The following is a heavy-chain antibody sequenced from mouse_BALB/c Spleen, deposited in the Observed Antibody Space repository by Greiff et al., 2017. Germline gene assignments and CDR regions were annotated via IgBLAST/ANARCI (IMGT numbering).Heavy chain of an antibody. Sequence: VQLQQSAAELARPGASVKMSCKASGYTFTSYTMHWVKQRPGQGLEWIGYINPSSGYTEYNQKFKDKTTLTADKSSSTAYMQLSSLTSEDSAVYYCAITYYGSSYDYAMDYWGQGTSVTVSS. CDR3: AITYYGSSYDYAMDY. D-gene: IGHD1-1*01. CDR1: GYTFTSYT. CDR2: INPSSGYT. V-gene: IGHV1-4*02. J-gene: IGHJ4*01.